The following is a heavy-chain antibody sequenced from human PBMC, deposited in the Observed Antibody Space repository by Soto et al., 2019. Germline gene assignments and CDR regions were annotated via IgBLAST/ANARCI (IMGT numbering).Heavy chain of an antibody. CDR2: IRKDGTQE. CDR3: ARDANNCDSSYYYDEFDI. V-gene: IGHV3-7*05. J-gene: IGHJ3*02. Sequence: DVHLMESGGGLVQPGGSLRLSCTASGFTFENYWMTRIRQAPGKGLEWVANIRKDGTQEHYVDSVEGRFSVSRDNARESLYLQMSSLRVEDTAVYYCARDANNCDSSYYYDEFDIWGQGMMVAV. CDR1: GFTFENYW. D-gene: IGHD3-22*01.